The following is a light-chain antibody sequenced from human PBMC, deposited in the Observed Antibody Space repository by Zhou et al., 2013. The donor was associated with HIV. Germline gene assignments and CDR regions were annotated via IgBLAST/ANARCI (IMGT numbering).Light chain of an antibody. V-gene: IGKV3-11*01. CDR2: DTF. J-gene: IGKJ5*01. CDR1: QSVRNY. Sequence: EIVMTQSPATLSVSPGERATLSCRASQSVRNYLAWYQQKCGQAPRLLIYDTFNRATGIPARFSGSGSGTDFTLTISSLEPEDFAIYYCQQRSDWPITFGQGTRLEIK. CDR3: QQRSDWPIT.